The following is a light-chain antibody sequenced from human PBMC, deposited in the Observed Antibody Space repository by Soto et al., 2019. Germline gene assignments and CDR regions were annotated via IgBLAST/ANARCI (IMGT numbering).Light chain of an antibody. CDR3: GTWDSSLSAVV. V-gene: IGLV1-51*01. J-gene: IGLJ2*01. CDR1: RSQNWKKY. Sequence: QSSLAQPPLVSAAPGQKGTISCSGSRSQNWKKYVSWDQQLPGTTPQLLIYDNNKRPSGISYRFSGSKSGTSATLGITGFQTGDEADYYCGTWDSSLSAVVFGGGTQLTVL. CDR2: DNN.